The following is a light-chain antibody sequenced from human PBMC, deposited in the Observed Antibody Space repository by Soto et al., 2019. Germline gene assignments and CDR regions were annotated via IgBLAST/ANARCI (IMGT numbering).Light chain of an antibody. J-gene: IGKJ1*01. CDR3: QQYNRYSRT. Sequence: DIQMTQSPSTLSASPGDRATITCRASQSISSWLAWYQQKPGKAPKLLIYDASSRDCGVPARFSGSGSGTEFTLTISSLQPDDFATYYCQQYNRYSRTFGQGTKVDIK. CDR2: DAS. CDR1: QSISSW. V-gene: IGKV1-5*01.